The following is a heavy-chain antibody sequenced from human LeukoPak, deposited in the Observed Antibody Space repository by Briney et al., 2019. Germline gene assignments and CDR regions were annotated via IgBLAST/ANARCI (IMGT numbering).Heavy chain of an antibody. CDR2: IIPIFGTA. CDR1: GGTFISYA. Sequence: ASVKVSFKASGGTFISYAISWVRQAPGQGREWMGGIIPIFGTANYAQKFQGRVTITADESTSTAYMELSSLRSEDTAVYYCASRRGSGYDRFNYYFDYWGQGTLVTVSS. CDR3: ASRRGSGYDRFNYYFDY. V-gene: IGHV1-69*13. J-gene: IGHJ4*02. D-gene: IGHD5-12*01.